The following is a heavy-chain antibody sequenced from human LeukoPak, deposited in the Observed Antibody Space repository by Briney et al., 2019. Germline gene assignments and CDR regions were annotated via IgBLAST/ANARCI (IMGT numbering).Heavy chain of an antibody. D-gene: IGHD5-24*01. CDR1: GGSISSSNW. V-gene: IGHV4-4*02. J-gene: IGHJ4*02. CDR2: IYHSGST. Sequence: SETLSLTCAVSGGSISSSNWWSWVRQPPGKGLEWIGEIYHSGSTNYNPSLKSRVTISVDKSKNQFSLKLSSVTAADTAVYYCARDHGYVEMATIAYWGQGTLVTVSS. CDR3: ARDHGYVEMATIAY.